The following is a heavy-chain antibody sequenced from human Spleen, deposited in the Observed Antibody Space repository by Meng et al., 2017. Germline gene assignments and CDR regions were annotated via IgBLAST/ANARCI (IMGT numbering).Heavy chain of an antibody. CDR3: ASGDDSIDY. Sequence: SCKASGYTFTSYDINWVRQAPGKGLEYVSAISSNGGSTYYANSVKGRFTISRDNSKNTLYLQMGSLRAEDMAVYYCASGDDSIDYWGQGTLVTVSS. CDR1: GYTFTSYD. V-gene: IGHV3-64*01. J-gene: IGHJ4*02. CDR2: ISSNGGST. D-gene: IGHD3-10*01.